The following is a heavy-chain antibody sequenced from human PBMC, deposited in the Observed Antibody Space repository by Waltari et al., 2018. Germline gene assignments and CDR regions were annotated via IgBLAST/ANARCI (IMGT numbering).Heavy chain of an antibody. V-gene: IGHV6-1*01. J-gene: IGHJ4*02. CDR1: GDSNSSNGVA. CDR3: ARGRNSGFDY. CDR2: TYYRSKWYN. Sequence: QVQLQQSGPELVKPSQTLSLTCDISGDSNSSNGVAWNWIRQSPSRGLEWLGRTYYRSKWYNDYAVSVKSRITINPDTSKNQFSLQLNSVTPDDTALYYCARGRNSGFDYWGQGTLVTVSS. D-gene: IGHD2-15*01.